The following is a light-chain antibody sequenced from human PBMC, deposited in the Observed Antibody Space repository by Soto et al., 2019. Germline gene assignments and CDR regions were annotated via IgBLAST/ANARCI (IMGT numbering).Light chain of an antibody. CDR1: SSDVGDFNH. V-gene: IGLV2-8*01. CDR3: SSHTGSSNFYV. Sequence: QSALTQPPSASGSPGQSVTISCTGSSSDVGDFNHVSWYQQPPGKAPQLMIYEVTKRPSGVPDRFSGSKSGDTASLTVSGLQAEDEADYYCSSHTGSSNFYVFGSGTKVTVL. CDR2: EVT. J-gene: IGLJ1*01.